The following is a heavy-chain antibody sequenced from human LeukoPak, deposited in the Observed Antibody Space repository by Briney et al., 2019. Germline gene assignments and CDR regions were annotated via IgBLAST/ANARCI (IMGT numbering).Heavy chain of an antibody. Sequence: GGSLRLSCAASGFTFSSYGMHWVRQAPGKGLEWVAVIWYDGSNKYYADSVKGRFTISRDNSKNTLYLQMNSLRAEDTAVYYCARDDKWLRGNFDYWGQGTLVTVSS. CDR3: ARDDKWLRGNFDY. CDR2: IWYDGSNK. D-gene: IGHD5-12*01. V-gene: IGHV3-33*01. J-gene: IGHJ4*02. CDR1: GFTFSSYG.